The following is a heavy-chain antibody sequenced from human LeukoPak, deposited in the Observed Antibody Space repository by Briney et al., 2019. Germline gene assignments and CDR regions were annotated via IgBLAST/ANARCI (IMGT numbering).Heavy chain of an antibody. V-gene: IGHV4-39*01. CDR2: IYYSGST. Sequence: SETLSLTCTVSGGSISSSNYYWGWIRQPPGKGLECIGSIYYSGSTYYNPSLKSRVTISVDTSKNQFSLKLSSVTAADTAVYYCARQNRGLLTTYYYDSSGYRGDAFDIWGQGTMVTVSS. CDR3: ARQNRGLLTTYYYDSSGYRGDAFDI. CDR1: GGSISSSNYY. J-gene: IGHJ3*02. D-gene: IGHD3-22*01.